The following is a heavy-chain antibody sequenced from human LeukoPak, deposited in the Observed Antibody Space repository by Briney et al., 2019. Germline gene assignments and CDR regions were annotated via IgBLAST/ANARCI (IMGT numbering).Heavy chain of an antibody. CDR3: ARDRHYDFHYIRGEYNWFDP. CDR1: GFTFSSYW. Sequence: GGSLRLSCAASGFTFSSYWMSWVRQAPGKGLEWVANIEQDGSEKYYVDSVKGRFTISRDNAKNSLYLQMNSLRAEDTSVYYCARDRHYDFHYIRGEYNWFDPWGQGTLVTVSS. J-gene: IGHJ5*02. CDR2: IEQDGSEK. V-gene: IGHV3-7*01. D-gene: IGHD3-3*01.